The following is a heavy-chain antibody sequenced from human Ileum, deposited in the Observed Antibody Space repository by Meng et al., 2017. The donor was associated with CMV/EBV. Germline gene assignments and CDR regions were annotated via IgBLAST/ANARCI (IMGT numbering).Heavy chain of an antibody. J-gene: IGHJ6*02. CDR3: ARDGQWLVDYYYGMDV. CDR2: MSSDGSNQ. V-gene: IGHV3-30-3*01. D-gene: IGHD6-19*01. Sequence: GGSLRLSCAASGFIFSNYWMGWVRQAPGKGLEWVALMSSDGSNQYYADSVKGRFTISRDNSKKTVYLQMNRLRPEDTSVYYCARDGQWLVDYYYGMDVWGQGTAVTVSS. CDR1: GFIFSNYW.